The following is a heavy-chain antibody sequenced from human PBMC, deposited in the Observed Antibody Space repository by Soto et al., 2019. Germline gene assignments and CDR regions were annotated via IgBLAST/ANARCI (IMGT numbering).Heavy chain of an antibody. D-gene: IGHD6-6*01. CDR1: GGTFSSYP. CDR3: ASIGGIAARKDFDY. Sequence: ASVKVSCKASGGTFSSYPISWVRQAPGQGLEWMGRIIPILGIANYAQKFQGRVTITADKSTSTAYMELSSLRSEDTAVYYCASIGGIAARKDFDYWGQGTLVTVSS. V-gene: IGHV1-69*02. CDR2: IIPILGIA. J-gene: IGHJ4*02.